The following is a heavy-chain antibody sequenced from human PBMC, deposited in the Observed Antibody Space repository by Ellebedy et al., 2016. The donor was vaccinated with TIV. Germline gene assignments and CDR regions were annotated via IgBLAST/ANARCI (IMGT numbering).Heavy chain of an antibody. D-gene: IGHD4-23*01. V-gene: IGHV3-33*01. J-gene: IGHJ1*01. Sequence: GGSLRLSXAASGFTFSSYGMHWVRQAPGKGLEWVALVWYDGSTQYYADSVQGRFTISRDNSKNTMYLQMNGLRAEDTAVYYCARDMGSYGGNTDFQHWGQGTLVTVSS. CDR3: ARDMGSYGGNTDFQH. CDR1: GFTFSSYG. CDR2: VWYDGSTQ.